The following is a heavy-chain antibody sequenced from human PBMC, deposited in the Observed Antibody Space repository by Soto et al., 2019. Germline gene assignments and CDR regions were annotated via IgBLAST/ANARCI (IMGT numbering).Heavy chain of an antibody. CDR2: MNPNSGNT. J-gene: IGHJ6*02. Sequence: QVQLVQSGAEVKKPGASVKVSCKASGYTFTSYDINWVRQATGQGLEWMGWMNPNSGNTGYAQKFQGRVTMTRNTFISTAYMELSSLRSEDTAVYYCARVQTRAVDYYYYGMDVWGQGTTVTVSS. V-gene: IGHV1-8*01. CDR3: ARVQTRAVDYYYYGMDV. D-gene: IGHD6-19*01. CDR1: GYTFTSYD.